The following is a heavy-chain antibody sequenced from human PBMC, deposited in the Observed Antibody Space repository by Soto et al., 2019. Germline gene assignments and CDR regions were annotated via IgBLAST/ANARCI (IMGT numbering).Heavy chain of an antibody. CDR3: ARDQDTAMVMVDY. CDR2: ISYDGSNK. J-gene: IGHJ4*02. Sequence: GGSLRLSCAASGLTFSSYAMHWVRKSPGKGLEWVAVISYDGSNKYYADSVKGRFTISRDNSKNTLYLQMNSLRAEDTAVYYCARDQDTAMVMVDYWGQGTLVTVPQ. V-gene: IGHV3-30-3*01. D-gene: IGHD5-18*01. CDR1: GLTFSSYA.